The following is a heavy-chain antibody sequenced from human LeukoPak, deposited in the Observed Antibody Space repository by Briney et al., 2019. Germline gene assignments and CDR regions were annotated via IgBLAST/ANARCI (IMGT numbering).Heavy chain of an antibody. CDR3: ARGTSRGDQLLLGGAFDI. CDR2: ISSSGSTI. V-gene: IGHV3-11*04. CDR1: GFTFSDYY. D-gene: IGHD2-2*01. Sequence: GGSLRLSCAASGFTFSDYYMSWIRQAPGKGLEWVSYISSSGSTIYYADSVKGRFTISRDNAKNSLYLQMNSLRAEDTAVYYCARGTSRGDQLLLGGAFDIWGQGTMVTVSS. J-gene: IGHJ3*02.